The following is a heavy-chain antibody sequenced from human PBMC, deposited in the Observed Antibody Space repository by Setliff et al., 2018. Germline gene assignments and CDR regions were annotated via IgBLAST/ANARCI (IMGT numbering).Heavy chain of an antibody. Sequence: SETLSLTCTVSGGSISSYYWSWIRQPAGKGLEWIGHIYATGSTNYNPSLKSRVTLSVDTSKNQFSLKLTSVTAADTAIYYCARTPYYYDTAGYDFWGQGTLVTVSS. D-gene: IGHD3-22*01. CDR3: ARTPYYYDTAGYDF. CDR1: GGSISSYY. J-gene: IGHJ4*02. V-gene: IGHV4-4*07. CDR2: IYATGST.